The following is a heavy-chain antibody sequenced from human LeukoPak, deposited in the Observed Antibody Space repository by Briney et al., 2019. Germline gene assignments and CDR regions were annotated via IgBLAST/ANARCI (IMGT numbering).Heavy chain of an antibody. V-gene: IGHV3-74*01. D-gene: IGHD1-26*01. CDR1: GFSFDNYW. CDR2: INRDGSRT. J-gene: IGHJ4*02. CDR3: AGGEKRIVGATVDY. Sequence: GGSLRLSCAASGFSFDNYWMHWVRQAPGKGLVCVARINRDGSRTTYVDSVKGRFTISRDNAKNTLYLQMNSLRAEDTAVYYCAGGEKRIVGATVDYWGQGALVTVSS.